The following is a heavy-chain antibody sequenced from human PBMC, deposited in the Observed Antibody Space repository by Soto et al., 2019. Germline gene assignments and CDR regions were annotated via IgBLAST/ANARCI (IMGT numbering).Heavy chain of an antibody. D-gene: IGHD6-13*01. Sequence: QVQLVESGGGVVQPGRSLRLSCAASGFTFSSYGMHWVRQAPGKGLEWVAVIWYDGSNKYYADSVKGRFTISRDNSKNTLYLQMTSLRAEDTAVYYCSGDAAGSFDYWGQGTLVTVSS. CDR3: SGDAAGSFDY. CDR1: GFTFSSYG. CDR2: IWYDGSNK. V-gene: IGHV3-33*01. J-gene: IGHJ4*02.